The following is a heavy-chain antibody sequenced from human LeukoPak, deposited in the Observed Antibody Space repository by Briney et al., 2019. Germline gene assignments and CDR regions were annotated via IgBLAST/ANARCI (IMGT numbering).Heavy chain of an antibody. Sequence: PGGSLRLSCVASGFTFSSYSMHWVRQVPGKGLECVAVISYDVNNKTYADSVKGRFAISRDNSKNTLYLQMSGLRTEDTALYYCAKDMLTSSSWKYYYYGMDVWGQGTTVTVSS. J-gene: IGHJ6*02. CDR3: AKDMLTSSSWKYYYYGMDV. D-gene: IGHD6-13*01. CDR2: ISYDVNNK. CDR1: GFTFSSYS. V-gene: IGHV3-30*09.